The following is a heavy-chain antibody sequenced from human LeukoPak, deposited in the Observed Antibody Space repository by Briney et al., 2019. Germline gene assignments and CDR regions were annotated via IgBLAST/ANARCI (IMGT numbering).Heavy chain of an antibody. J-gene: IGHJ3*02. D-gene: IGHD4-17*01. CDR2: IYPGDSDT. CDR1: GYSFTNYW. CDR3: ARRAFYGRTFDI. Sequence: GESLKISCKGSGYSFTNYWIGWVRQMSGKGLEWMGIIYPGDSDTRYSPSFKGQVTISADKSISTAYPQWSSLKASDTAMFYCARRAFYGRTFDIWRQGTMVTVSS. V-gene: IGHV5-51*01.